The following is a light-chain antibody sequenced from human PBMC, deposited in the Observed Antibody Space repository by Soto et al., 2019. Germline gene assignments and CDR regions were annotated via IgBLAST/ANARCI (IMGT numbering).Light chain of an antibody. CDR1: QSVSSY. CDR2: GAS. J-gene: IGKJ5*01. Sequence: EIVMTQSPATLSVSPGETATLSCRASQSVSSYLAWYQQKPCQAPRLLIYGASTRATGIPARFSGSGSGTELTLTIGGLQSEDFAVYSCQQYNDWPLFTFGQGTRLEIK. V-gene: IGKV3-15*01. CDR3: QQYNDWPLFT.